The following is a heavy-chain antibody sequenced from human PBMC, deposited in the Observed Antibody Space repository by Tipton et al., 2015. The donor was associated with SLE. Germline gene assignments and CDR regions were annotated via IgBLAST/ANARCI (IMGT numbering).Heavy chain of an antibody. CDR2: IPYDGNNK. D-gene: IGHD4/OR15-4a*01. Sequence: SLRLSCAASGFTFSNYAMHWVRQAPGKGLEWVAVIPYDGNNKYYADSVKGRFTISRDNSKNTLYLQMNSLRPEDTAMYYCARNKGLSPDYWGQGTLVTVSS. J-gene: IGHJ4*02. V-gene: IGHV3-30*04. CDR1: GFTFSNYA. CDR3: ARNKGLSPDY.